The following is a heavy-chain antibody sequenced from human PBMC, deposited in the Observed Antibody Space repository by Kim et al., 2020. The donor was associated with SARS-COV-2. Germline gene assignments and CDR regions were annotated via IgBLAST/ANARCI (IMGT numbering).Heavy chain of an antibody. J-gene: IGHJ4*02. CDR3: ARGRVWFGTHLRPFDY. D-gene: IGHD3-10*01. V-gene: IGHV4-34*01. CDR1: GGSFSGYY. Sequence: SKTLSLTCAVYGGSFSGYYWSWIRQPPGKGLEWIGEINHSGSTNYNPSLKSRVTISVDTSKNQFSLKLSSVTAADTAVYYCARGRVWFGTHLRPFDYWGQGTLVTVSS. CDR2: INHSGST.